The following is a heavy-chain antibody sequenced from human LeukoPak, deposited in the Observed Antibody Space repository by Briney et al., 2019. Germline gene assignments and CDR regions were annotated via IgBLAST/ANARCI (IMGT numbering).Heavy chain of an antibody. CDR1: GGSISSYY. J-gene: IGHJ4*02. Sequence: PSETLSLTCTVSGGSISSYYWSWIRQPPGKGLEWIGYIYYTGSTNYNPSLTSRVTISVDTSKNQFSLKLSSVTAADTAVYYCADYDFLTGYFDYWGQGTLVTVSS. CDR3: ADYDFLTGYFDY. CDR2: IYYTGST. V-gene: IGHV4-59*01. D-gene: IGHD3-9*01.